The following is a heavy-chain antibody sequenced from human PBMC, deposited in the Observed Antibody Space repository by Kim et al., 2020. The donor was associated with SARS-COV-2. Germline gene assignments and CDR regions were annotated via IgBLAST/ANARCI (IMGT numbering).Heavy chain of an antibody. CDR2: IIPIFGTA. V-gene: IGHV1-69*13. Sequence: SVKVSCKASGGTFSSYAISWVRQAPGQGLEWMGGIIPIFGTANYAQKFQGRVTITADESTSTAYMELSSLRSEDTAVYYCAREVLYCSGGSCYLNWFDPWGQGTLVTVSS. CDR1: GGTFSSYA. CDR3: AREVLYCSGGSCYLNWFDP. D-gene: IGHD2-15*01. J-gene: IGHJ5*02.